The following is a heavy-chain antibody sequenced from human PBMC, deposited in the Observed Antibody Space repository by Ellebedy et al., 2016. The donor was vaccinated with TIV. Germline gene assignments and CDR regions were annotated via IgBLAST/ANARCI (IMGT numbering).Heavy chain of an antibody. CDR2: IRRSSSYT. J-gene: IGHJ4*02. V-gene: IGHV3-11*06. CDR3: ARDRGVGAAPFDY. D-gene: IGHD1-26*01. CDR1: GFTFSDYY. Sequence: GESLKISCASSGFTFSDYYMSWIRQAPGKGLEWVSYIRRSSSYTKYADSVKGRFTISRDNTKNSLYLQMNSLRAEDTAVYYCARDRGVGAAPFDYWGQGTLVTVSS.